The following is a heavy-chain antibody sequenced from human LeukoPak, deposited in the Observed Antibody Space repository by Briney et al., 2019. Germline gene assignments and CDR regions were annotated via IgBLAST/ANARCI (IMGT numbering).Heavy chain of an antibody. J-gene: IGHJ2*01. V-gene: IGHV3-23*01. Sequence: GSLRLSCAASGFTFSSYDMSWVRQAPGKGLEWVSASGGDGGSTYADSVKGRFTISRDNSKNTLYLQMNSLRAEDTATYYCAKALNYWYFDLWGRGNLVTVSS. CDR3: AKALNYWYFDL. CDR2: SGGDGGST. CDR1: GFTFSSYD.